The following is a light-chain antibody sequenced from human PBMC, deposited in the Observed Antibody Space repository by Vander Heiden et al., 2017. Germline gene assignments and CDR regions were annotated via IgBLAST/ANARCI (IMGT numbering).Light chain of an antibody. J-gene: IGKJ2*01. CDR3: QQYGSSPKYT. CDR1: QSVSSNY. Sequence: EIVLTQFPGNLSLSPGERATLSCRASQSVSSNYLAWYQQKPGQAPRLVIYGTSTRATGIPDRFSGSGSETDFTLTISRLEPEDFAVYYCQQYGSSPKYTFGQGTKLEIK. V-gene: IGKV3-20*01. CDR2: GTS.